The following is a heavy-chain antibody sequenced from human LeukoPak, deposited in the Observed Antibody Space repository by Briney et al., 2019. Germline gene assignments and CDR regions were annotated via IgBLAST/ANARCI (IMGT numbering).Heavy chain of an antibody. Sequence: PGRSLRLSCAASGFTVSSNYMSWVRQAPGKGLEWVSVIYSGGSTYYADSVKGRFTISRDNSKNTLYLQMNSLRAEDTAVYYCARVGYDASYYFDYWGQGTLVTVSS. V-gene: IGHV3-53*01. CDR1: GFTVSSNY. D-gene: IGHD3-16*01. CDR3: ARVGYDASYYFDY. J-gene: IGHJ4*02. CDR2: IYSGGST.